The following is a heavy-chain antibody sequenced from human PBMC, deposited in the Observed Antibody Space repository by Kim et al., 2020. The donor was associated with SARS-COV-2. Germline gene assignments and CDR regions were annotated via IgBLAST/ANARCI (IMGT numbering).Heavy chain of an antibody. J-gene: IGHJ4*02. CDR3: AKGLN. Sequence: RIYCRGTTSNNPSLKSRVTISIATSKNQFSLKLSSVTAADTAVYYCAKGLNWGQGTLVTVSS. CDR2: IYCRGTT. V-gene: IGHV4-39*01.